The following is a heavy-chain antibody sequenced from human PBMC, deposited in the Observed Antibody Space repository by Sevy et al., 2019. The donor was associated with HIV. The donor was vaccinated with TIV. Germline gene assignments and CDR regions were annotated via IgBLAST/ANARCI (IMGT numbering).Heavy chain of an antibody. CDR2: IGSSSTSI. J-gene: IGHJ1*01. CDR3: ARDRASWSTELQH. D-gene: IGHD3-10*01. CDR1: GFTFSDYY. Sequence: GESLKISCAASGFTFSDYYMSWIRQAPGKGLEWISYIGSSSTSIYYADSVKGRFTISRDNAKNSLYLQMNSLRAEGTAVYYCARDRASWSTELQHWGQGTLVTVSS. V-gene: IGHV3-11*01.